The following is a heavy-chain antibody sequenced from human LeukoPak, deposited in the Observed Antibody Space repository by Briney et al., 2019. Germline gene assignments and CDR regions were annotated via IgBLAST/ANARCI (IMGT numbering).Heavy chain of an antibody. CDR1: GFTFSSYA. CDR2: ISYDGSNK. V-gene: IGHV3-30-3*01. J-gene: IGHJ4*02. CDR3: AGNRWLQRYYFDY. D-gene: IGHD5-24*01. Sequence: GRSLRLSRAASGFTFSSYAMHWVRQAPGKGLEWVAVISYDGSNKYYADSVKGRFTISRDNSKNTLYLQMNSLRAEDTAVYYCAGNRWLQRYYFDYWGQGTLVTVSS.